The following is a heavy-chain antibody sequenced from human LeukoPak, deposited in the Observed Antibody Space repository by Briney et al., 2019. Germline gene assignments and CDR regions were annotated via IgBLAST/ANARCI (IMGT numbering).Heavy chain of an antibody. D-gene: IGHD6-19*01. J-gene: IGHJ4*02. CDR3: AKDRSSGWYDY. Sequence: PGRSLRLSCAASGFTFSSYPMHWVRQAPGKGLEWVAVISYDGSEKHYADPVKGRFTISRDNSKNTLYLQMNSLRAEDTAVYYCAKDRSSGWYDYWGQGTLVTVSS. CDR2: ISYDGSEK. CDR1: GFTFSSYP. V-gene: IGHV3-30-3*01.